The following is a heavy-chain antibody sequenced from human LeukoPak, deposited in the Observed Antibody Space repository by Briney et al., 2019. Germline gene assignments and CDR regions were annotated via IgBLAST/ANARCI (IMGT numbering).Heavy chain of an antibody. CDR3: VRDLYDY. J-gene: IGHJ4*02. V-gene: IGHV3-33*01. Sequence: GGSLRLSCAASGFTFSSYGMHWVRQAPGKGLEWVAVIWSDGSNKYYADSVKGRFTISRDNSKNTLYMQMNSLRDEDTAVYYCVRDLYDYWGRGTLVTVSS. CDR1: GFTFSSYG. CDR2: IWSDGSNK.